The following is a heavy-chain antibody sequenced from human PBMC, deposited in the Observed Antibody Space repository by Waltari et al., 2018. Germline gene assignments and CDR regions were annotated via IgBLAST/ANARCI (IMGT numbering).Heavy chain of an antibody. CDR2: ISGSGTTI. Sequence: EVQLVESGGGLVQPGGSLRLSCAASGFTFSSYGMNWVGQAPGKGLEWISYISGSGTTIYYADSVKGRFTISRDDAENSLYLQMNSLRAEDTALYYCARRFDSWGQGTRVTVSS. J-gene: IGHJ4*02. V-gene: IGHV3-48*03. CDR3: ARRFDS. CDR1: GFTFSSYG.